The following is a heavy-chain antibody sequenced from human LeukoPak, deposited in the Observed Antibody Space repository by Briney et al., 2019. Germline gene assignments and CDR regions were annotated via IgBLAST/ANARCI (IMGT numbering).Heavy chain of an antibody. CDR1: GYSFTSYW. CDR2: IDPSDSYT. V-gene: IGHV5-10-1*01. Sequence: GESLKISCKGSGYSFTSYWTSWVRQMPGKGLEWMGRIDPSDSYTNYSPSFQGHVTISADKSISTAYLQWGSLKASDTAMYYCARHGPAVAGTEYDYWGQGTLVTVSS. D-gene: IGHD6-19*01. J-gene: IGHJ4*02. CDR3: ARHGPAVAGTEYDY.